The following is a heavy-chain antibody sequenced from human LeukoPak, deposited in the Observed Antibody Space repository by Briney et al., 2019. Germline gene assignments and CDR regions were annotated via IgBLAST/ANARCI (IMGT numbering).Heavy chain of an antibody. CDR3: ARGTRGYFDY. V-gene: IGHV1-8*02. J-gene: IGHJ4*02. Sequence: GASVKVSCKASGYTFTSYGISWVRRATGQGLEWMGWMNPNSGNTGYAQKFQGRVTMTRNTSISTAYMELSSLRSEDAAVYYCARGTRGYFDYWGQGTLVTVSS. CDR2: MNPNSGNT. CDR1: GYTFTSYG. D-gene: IGHD5-24*01.